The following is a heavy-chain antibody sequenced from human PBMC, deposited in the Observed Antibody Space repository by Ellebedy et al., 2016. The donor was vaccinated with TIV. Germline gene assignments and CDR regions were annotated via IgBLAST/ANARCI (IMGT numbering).Heavy chain of an antibody. V-gene: IGHV3-23*01. CDR3: AKETLHGNYDFWSGYYPS. CDR1: GFTFSSYA. J-gene: IGHJ5*02. CDR2: ISGSGGST. Sequence: GGSLRLSCAASGFTFSSYAMSWVRQAPGKGLEWVSAISGSGGSTYYADSVKGRFTISRDNSKNTLYLQMNSLRAEDTAVYYCAKETLHGNYDFWSGYYPSWGQGTLVTVSS. D-gene: IGHD3-3*01.